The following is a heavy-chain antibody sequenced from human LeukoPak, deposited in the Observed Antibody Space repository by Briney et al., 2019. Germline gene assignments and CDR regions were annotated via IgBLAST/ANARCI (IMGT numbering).Heavy chain of an antibody. Sequence: GGSLRLSCAASEFTFRSHWMSWVRQAPVKGLEWVANINADGSEKFYVDSMKGRFSISRDNAENSVSLQMSSLRSEDTAVYYCARGGHVRVYDSNAYYGHYWGQGTLVTVSS. V-gene: IGHV3-7*03. CDR1: EFTFRSHW. CDR3: ARGGHVRVYDSNAYYGHY. J-gene: IGHJ4*02. CDR2: INADGSEK. D-gene: IGHD3-22*01.